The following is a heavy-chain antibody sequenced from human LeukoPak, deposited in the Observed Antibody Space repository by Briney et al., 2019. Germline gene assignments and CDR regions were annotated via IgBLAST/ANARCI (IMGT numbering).Heavy chain of an antibody. CDR1: GFTFSNYW. Sequence: GWSLTLSCAASGFTFSNYWLHWVRQAPGKGLEWVSTISGGGGTTYYADSVKGRFTISRDNSKNTLYLQMKTLSDEDTGVYYCAKKSSMLRGAIVFIFFVFRGQGTLVTVSP. J-gene: IGHJ4*02. CDR2: ISGGGGTT. CDR3: AKKSSMLRGAIVFIFFVF. V-gene: IGHV3-23*01. D-gene: IGHD2-15*01.